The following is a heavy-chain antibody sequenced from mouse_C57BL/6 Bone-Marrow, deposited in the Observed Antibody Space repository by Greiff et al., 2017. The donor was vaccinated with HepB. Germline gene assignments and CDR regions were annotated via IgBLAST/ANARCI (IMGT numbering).Heavy chain of an antibody. V-gene: IGHV1-7*01. CDR1: GYTFTSYW. CDR2: INPSSGYT. J-gene: IGHJ4*01. D-gene: IGHD1-1*01. Sequence: VQLQQSGAELVRPGASVKLSCKASGYTFTSYWMHWVKQRPGQGLEWIGYINPSSGYTKYNQKFKDKATLTADKSSSTAYMQLSSLTYEDSAVYYCARWAVVARYYAMDYWGQGTSVTVSS. CDR3: ARWAVVARYYAMDY.